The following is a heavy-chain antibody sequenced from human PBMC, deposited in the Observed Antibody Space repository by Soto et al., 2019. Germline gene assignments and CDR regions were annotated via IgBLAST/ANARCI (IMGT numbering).Heavy chain of an antibody. V-gene: IGHV4-34*01. J-gene: IGHJ3*02. D-gene: IGHD1-20*01. CDR1: GGSFSGYY. CDR3: ASQSITGTGAAADAFDI. Sequence: LSLTCAVYGGSFSGYYWSWIRQPPGKGLEWIGEINHSGSTNYNPSLKSRVTISVDTSKNQFSLKLSSVTAADTAVYYCASQSITGTGAAADAFDICGQRTMVTVSS. CDR2: INHSGST.